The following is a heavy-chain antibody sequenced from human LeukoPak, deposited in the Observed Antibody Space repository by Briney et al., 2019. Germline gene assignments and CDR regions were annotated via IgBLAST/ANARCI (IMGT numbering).Heavy chain of an antibody. CDR2: IYCSGST. CDR1: GGSINSYY. Sequence: PSETLSLTCTVSGGSINSYYWSWIRQPPGKGLEWIGYIYCSGSTNYNPSLKSRVTISVDTSKNQFSLKLSSVTAADTAVYYCARESDWDAFDIWGQGTMVTVSS. CDR3: ARESDWDAFDI. J-gene: IGHJ3*02. D-gene: IGHD2-21*02. V-gene: IGHV4-59*01.